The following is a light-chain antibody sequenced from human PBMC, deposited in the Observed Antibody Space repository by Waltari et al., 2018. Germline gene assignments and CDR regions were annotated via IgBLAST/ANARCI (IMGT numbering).Light chain of an antibody. CDR1: QSLSTN. CDR3: QQYHNWPYT. J-gene: IGKJ2*01. V-gene: IGKV3-15*01. Sequence: EILMTQSPATLSVSPGERATLSCRASQSLSTNLAWYQQHPGQAPRLLIYGASTSATGVPARFSGSRSGTEFTLIISSLQSEDFALYYCQQYHNWPYTFGQGTKLEIK. CDR2: GAS.